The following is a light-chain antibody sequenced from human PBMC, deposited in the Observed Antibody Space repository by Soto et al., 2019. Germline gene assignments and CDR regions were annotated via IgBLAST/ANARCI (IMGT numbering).Light chain of an antibody. Sequence: EIVLTQSPATLSLSPGERATLSCRASQSVRTYLTWYQQKPGKAPRVLIYDVSNRATGIPARFSGSGSGTDFTLTISSLDPEDFAVYYCHHRSNWPYTFGQGTSLEIK. CDR2: DVS. CDR3: HHRSNWPYT. V-gene: IGKV3-11*01. CDR1: QSVRTY. J-gene: IGKJ2*01.